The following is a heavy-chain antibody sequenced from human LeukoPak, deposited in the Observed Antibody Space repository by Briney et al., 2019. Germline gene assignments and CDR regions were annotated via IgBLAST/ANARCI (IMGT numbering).Heavy chain of an antibody. V-gene: IGHV4-61*01. CDR2: VYHTGST. CDR3: ARGFASGWYSRYDP. D-gene: IGHD6-19*01. J-gene: IGHJ5*02. CDR1: GDPVTRGSYY. Sequence: SETLSLTCSVSGDPVTRGSYYWSWIRQPPGKELEWIGYVYHTGSTNYNPSLKSRATISVDTSKNEFSLKMTSVTAADTAVYYCARGFASGWYSRYDPWGQGILVTISS.